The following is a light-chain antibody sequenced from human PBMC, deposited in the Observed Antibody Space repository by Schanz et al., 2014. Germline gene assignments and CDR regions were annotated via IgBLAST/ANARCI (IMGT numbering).Light chain of an antibody. J-gene: IGLJ1*01. CDR1: SGDVGAYNY. Sequence: QSALTQPASVSGSPGQSITISCTGTSGDVGAYNYVSWYQHHPGKAPKLMIFDVSHRPSGVSNRFSGSKSGNTASLTISGLQAEDEADYYCSSYTPSSTTLDVFGTGTKVTVL. V-gene: IGLV2-14*03. CDR2: DVS. CDR3: SSYTPSSTTLDV.